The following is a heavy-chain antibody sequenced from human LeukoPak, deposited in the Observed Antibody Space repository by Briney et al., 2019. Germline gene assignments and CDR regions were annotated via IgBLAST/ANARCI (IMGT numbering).Heavy chain of an antibody. CDR3: ARVGKSGSYYHFDY. CDR1: GYTFTGYY. CDR2: INPNSGGT. Sequence: ASVKVSCKASGYTFTGYYMHWVRQAPGQGLEWMGWINPNSGGTNYAQKFQGRVTMTRDTSISTAYMELSRLRSDDTAVYYCARVGKSGSYYHFDYWGQGTLVTVSS. V-gene: IGHV1-2*02. D-gene: IGHD1-26*01. J-gene: IGHJ4*02.